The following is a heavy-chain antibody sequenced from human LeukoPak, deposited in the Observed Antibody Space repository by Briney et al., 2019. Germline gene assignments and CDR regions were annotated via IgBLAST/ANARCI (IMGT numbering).Heavy chain of an antibody. D-gene: IGHD2-21*02. CDR3: ARLAYCGGDCYRTTRGYFQH. Sequence: GESLKISCEGSGYTFTSYWIAWVRQMPGKGLEWMGIIYPGDSDTRYSPSFQGQVTISADKSISTAYLQWSSLTASDTAMYFCARLAYCGGDCYRTTRGYFQHWGQGTLVTVSS. CDR1: GYTFTSYW. V-gene: IGHV5-51*01. J-gene: IGHJ1*01. CDR2: IYPGDSDT.